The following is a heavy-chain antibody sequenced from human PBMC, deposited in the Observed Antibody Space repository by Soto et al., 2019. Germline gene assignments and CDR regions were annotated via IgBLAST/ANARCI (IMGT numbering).Heavy chain of an antibody. V-gene: IGHV3-23*01. CDR3: AKENGYSSSWFEFDY. D-gene: IGHD6-13*01. CDR1: GFTFSSYA. Sequence: EVQLLESWGGLVQPGGSLKLSCAASGFTFSSYAMSWVRQAPGKGLEWVSAISGSGGSTYYADSVKGRFTISRDNSKNTLYLQMNSLRAEDTAVYYCAKENGYSSSWFEFDYWGQGTLVTVSS. J-gene: IGHJ4*02. CDR2: ISGSGGST.